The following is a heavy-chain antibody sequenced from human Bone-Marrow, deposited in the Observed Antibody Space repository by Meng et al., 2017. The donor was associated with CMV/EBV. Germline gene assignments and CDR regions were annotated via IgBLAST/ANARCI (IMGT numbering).Heavy chain of an antibody. Sequence: GESLKISCSASGFTFSSYSMNWVRQASGKGLEWISYISSSSSTIYYADSVKGRFTISRDNAKNSLYLQMDRLRAEDTAVYYCAKASQHDYRCFDYWGQGTLVTVSS. V-gene: IGHV3-48*04. J-gene: IGHJ4*02. D-gene: IGHD4-11*01. CDR1: GFTFSSYS. CDR3: AKASQHDYRCFDY. CDR2: ISSSSSTI.